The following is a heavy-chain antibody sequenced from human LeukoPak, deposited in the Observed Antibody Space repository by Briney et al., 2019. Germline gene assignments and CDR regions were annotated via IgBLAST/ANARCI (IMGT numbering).Heavy chain of an antibody. D-gene: IGHD3-10*01. J-gene: IGHJ4*02. V-gene: IGHV4-31*03. CDR3: ARENGSGSYYFDY. CDR1: GDSISSGGYY. Sequence: SETLSLTCTVSGDSISSGGYYWSWIRQHPGKGLEWIGYIYYSGSTYYNPSLKSRVTISVDTSKNQFSLKLSSVTAADTAVYYCARENGSGSYYFDYWGQGTLVTVSS. CDR2: IYYSGST.